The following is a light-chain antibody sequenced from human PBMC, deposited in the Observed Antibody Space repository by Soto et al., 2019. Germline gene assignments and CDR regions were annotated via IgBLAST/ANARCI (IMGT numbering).Light chain of an antibody. J-gene: IGLJ1*01. CDR3: KSYAGSNTYV. V-gene: IGLV2-8*01. Sequence: QSVRTHPPSASWSPGQSVTISCTGTKNDIGVYDFVSWYQHHPGKAPRLIIYEVVQRPSGVPDRFSGSKSGNTASLTVSGLQAADEADYFCKSYAGSNTYVFGSGTKVTVL. CDR2: EVV. CDR1: KNDIGVYDF.